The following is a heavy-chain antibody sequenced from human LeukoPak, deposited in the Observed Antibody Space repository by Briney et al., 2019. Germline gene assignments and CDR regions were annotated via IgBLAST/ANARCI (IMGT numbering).Heavy chain of an antibody. CDR3: ATAGGSYYSGWEFDS. V-gene: IGHV4-59*01. J-gene: IGHJ4*02. CDR1: GDSISTYY. CDR2: ILYTGNT. D-gene: IGHD2-15*01. Sequence: TSSETLSLTCTVSGDSISTYYWSWIRQSPEKGLEWIGYILYTGNTNYTPSLKSRVTISIDTSKKQFSLNLSSVTAADTAVYYCATAGGSYYSGWEFDSWGQGTLVTVSS.